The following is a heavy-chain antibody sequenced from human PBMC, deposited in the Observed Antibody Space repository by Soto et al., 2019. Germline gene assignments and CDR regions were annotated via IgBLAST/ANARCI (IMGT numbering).Heavy chain of an antibody. CDR3: TRDGYFDSRQYFQH. D-gene: IGHD3-22*01. J-gene: IGHJ1*01. CDR1: GFTFSSYT. V-gene: IGHV3-74*01. CDR2: INSDGSST. Sequence: PGGSLRLSCAASGFTFSSYTMNWVRQTPGKGLVWVARINSDGSSTSYADSVKGRFTISRDNAKNTLYLQMNSLTAEDTAVYYCTRDGYFDSRQYFQHWGQGTLVTVSS.